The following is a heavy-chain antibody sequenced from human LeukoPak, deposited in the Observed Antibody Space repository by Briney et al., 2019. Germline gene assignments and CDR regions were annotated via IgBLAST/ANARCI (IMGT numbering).Heavy chain of an antibody. CDR1: GGSISSSSYY. Sequence: PSETLSLTCTVSGGSISSSSYYWGWIRQPPGKGLEWIGSMYYSGRTDYNPSLKSRVTISVDTSKNQFSLELSSVTAADTAVYYCARNSGSYPNDAFDIWGQGTMVTVSS. V-gene: IGHV4-39*01. D-gene: IGHD1-26*01. CDR3: ARNSGSYPNDAFDI. J-gene: IGHJ3*02. CDR2: MYYSGRT.